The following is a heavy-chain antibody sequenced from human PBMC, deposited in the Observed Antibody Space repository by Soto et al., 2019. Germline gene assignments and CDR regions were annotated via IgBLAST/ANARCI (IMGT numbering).Heavy chain of an antibody. Sequence: PGGSLRLSCAATGFTFSSFWMSWVRQAPGKGLEWVANIKEDGSETNYVDSVTGRFTISRDNAKDSLYLEMHSLRAEDTAVYYCARGYRTDYWGQGTLVTVSS. CDR1: GFTFSSFW. V-gene: IGHV3-7*01. D-gene: IGHD3-16*02. J-gene: IGHJ4*02. CDR2: IKEDGSET. CDR3: ARGYRTDY.